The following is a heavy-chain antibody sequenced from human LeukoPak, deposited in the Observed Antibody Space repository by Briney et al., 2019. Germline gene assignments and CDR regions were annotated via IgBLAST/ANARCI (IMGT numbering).Heavy chain of an antibody. V-gene: IGHV4-4*07. CDR3: ARVFLRVVTAFDY. J-gene: IGHJ4*02. D-gene: IGHD3-22*01. Sequence: SETLSLTCTVSGGSISSYYWSRIRQPAGKGLEWIGRIYTSGSTNYNPSLKSRVTMSVDTSKNQFSLKLSSVTAADTAVYYCARVFLRVVTAFDYWGQGTLVTVSS. CDR2: IYTSGST. CDR1: GGSISSYY.